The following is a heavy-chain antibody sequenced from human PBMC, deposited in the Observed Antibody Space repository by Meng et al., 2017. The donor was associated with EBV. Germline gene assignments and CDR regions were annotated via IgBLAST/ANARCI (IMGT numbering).Heavy chain of an antibody. V-gene: IGHV4-4*02. CDR1: GGSISSSNW. D-gene: IGHD3-22*01. CDR3: ARDRGGYYDSSGYYAD. CDR2: IYHSGST. Sequence: QVQLQESGPGLVKPSGTLSLTCASPGGSISSSNWWSWVRQPPGKGLEWIGEIYHSGSTNYNPSLKSRVTISVDKSKNQFSLKLSSVTAADTAVYYCARDRGGYYDSSGYYADWGQGTLVTVSS. J-gene: IGHJ4*02.